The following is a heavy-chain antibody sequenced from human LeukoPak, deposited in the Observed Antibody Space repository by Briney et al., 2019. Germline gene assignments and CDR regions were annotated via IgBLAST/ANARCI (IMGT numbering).Heavy chain of an antibody. CDR2: LNWNGSSI. D-gene: IGHD3-22*01. J-gene: IGHJ4*02. Sequence: GGSLRLSCAASGFTFDSYDMSWVRQAPGKGLEWVSDLNWNGSSIGYADSVKGRFTISRDSAKNSLYLQMNSLRAEDTSVYYCARGGQYDSSGYYRLDYWGQGTLVTVSS. CDR1: GFTFDSYD. CDR3: ARGGQYDSSGYYRLDY. V-gene: IGHV3-20*04.